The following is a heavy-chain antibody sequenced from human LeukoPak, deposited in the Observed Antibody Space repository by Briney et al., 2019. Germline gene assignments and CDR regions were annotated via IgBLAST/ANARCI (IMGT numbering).Heavy chain of an antibody. D-gene: IGHD3-3*01. CDR2: IIPIFGTA. V-gene: IGHV1-69*05. CDR1: GGTFSSYA. Sequence: ASVKVSCKASGGTFSSYAISWVGQAPGQGLEGMGGIIPIFGTANYAQKFQGRVTITTDESTSTAYMELSSLRSEDTAVYYCASPPYYDFWSGYSYWGQGPLVPVSS. J-gene: IGHJ1*01. CDR3: ASPPYYDFWSGYSY.